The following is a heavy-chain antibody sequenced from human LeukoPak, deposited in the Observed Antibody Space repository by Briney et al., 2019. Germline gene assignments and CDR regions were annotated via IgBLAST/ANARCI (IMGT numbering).Heavy chain of an antibody. CDR3: ARNVDSYGPLRWFDP. CDR1: GYTFTSYY. J-gene: IGHJ5*02. Sequence: ASVKVSCKASGYTFTSYYMHWVRQAPGQGLEWMGIINPSGGSTSYAQKFQGRVTMTRDTSTSTVYMELSSLRSEDTAVYYCARNVDSYGPLRWFDPWGQGTLVTVSS. D-gene: IGHD5-18*01. CDR2: INPSGGST. V-gene: IGHV1-46*01.